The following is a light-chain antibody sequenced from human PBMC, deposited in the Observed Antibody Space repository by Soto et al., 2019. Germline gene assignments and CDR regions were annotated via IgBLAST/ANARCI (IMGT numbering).Light chain of an antibody. Sequence: DIQMTQSPSSLSASVGDRVTITCRASQVISSYLNWYQQKPGKATKLLIYAASSLQSGVPSRFSGSGSGTDFTLTISSLQPEDFATYYCQQSYSTLQTFGQGPNVEI. CDR1: QVISSY. CDR2: AAS. V-gene: IGKV1-39*01. J-gene: IGKJ1*01. CDR3: QQSYSTLQT.